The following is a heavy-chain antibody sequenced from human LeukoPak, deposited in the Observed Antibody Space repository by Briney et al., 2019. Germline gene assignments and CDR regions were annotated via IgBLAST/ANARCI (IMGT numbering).Heavy chain of an antibody. Sequence: NPSETLSLTCTVSGGSISSNSYYWGWIRRPPGKGLEWIGSIYFSGSTNYNPSLKSRVTISVDTSKNQFSLKLSSVTAADTAIYYCARCLFAGDYYDGIWGQGTLVTVSS. V-gene: IGHV4-39*01. D-gene: IGHD3-22*01. CDR1: GGSISSNSYY. CDR2: IYFSGST. J-gene: IGHJ4*02. CDR3: ARCLFAGDYYDGI.